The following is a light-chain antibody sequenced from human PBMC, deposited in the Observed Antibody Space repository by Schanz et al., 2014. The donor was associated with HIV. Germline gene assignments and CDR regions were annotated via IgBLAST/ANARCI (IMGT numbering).Light chain of an antibody. CDR1: QSVSRF. Sequence: EIVLTQSPATLSLSPGERATLSCRASQSVSRFLAWYQHKPGQAPRLLIYGASSRATGIPDRFSGSGSGTDFTLTISRLEPEDFAVYYCQQYGLTFGGGTKVEIK. CDR2: GAS. CDR3: QQYGLT. V-gene: IGKV3-20*01. J-gene: IGKJ4*01.